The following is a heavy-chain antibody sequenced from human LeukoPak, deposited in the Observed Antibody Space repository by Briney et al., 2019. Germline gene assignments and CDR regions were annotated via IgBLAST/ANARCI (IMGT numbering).Heavy chain of an antibody. V-gene: IGHV1-18*01. CDR1: GYTFSSYG. D-gene: IGHD3-10*01. Sequence: ASVKVSCKASGYTFSSYGISWVRQAPGQGLEWMGWNSGYTGNTNYAQNLQGRVTMTTDTSTSTAYMELRSLRSDDTALYYCARSSWFGGRSEWRWFDPWGQGTLSPSPQ. J-gene: IGHJ5*02. CDR3: ARSSWFGGRSEWRWFDP. CDR2: NSGYTGNT.